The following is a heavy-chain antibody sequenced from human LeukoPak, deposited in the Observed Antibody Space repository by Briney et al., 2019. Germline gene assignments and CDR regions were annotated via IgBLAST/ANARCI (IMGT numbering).Heavy chain of an antibody. CDR1: GFTFSSYS. CDR3: AREGWGGDYYNGMDV. D-gene: IGHD3-16*01. CDR2: ISKTSSYI. V-gene: IGHV3-21*04. Sequence: PGGSLRLSCAASGFTFSSYSMNWVRQAPGKGLEWVSYISKTSSYIYYADSLKGRFTISRDNARNSVSLEMHSLRVEDTAVYYCAREGWGGDYYNGMDVWGQGTAVTVSS. J-gene: IGHJ6*02.